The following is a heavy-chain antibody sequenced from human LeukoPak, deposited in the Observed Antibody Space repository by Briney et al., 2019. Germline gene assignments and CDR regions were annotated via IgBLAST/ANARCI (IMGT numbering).Heavy chain of an antibody. CDR1: AFTFDDYA. CDR3: AKGRGIAAAVDY. Sequence: GGSLRLSCAASAFTFDDYALHWVRQAPGKGLEWVSGISWNSGTIGYADSVKGRFTISRDNAKNSLYLQMSSLRAEDTALYYCAKGRGIAAAVDYWGQGTLVTVSS. J-gene: IGHJ4*02. D-gene: IGHD6-25*01. CDR2: ISWNSGTI. V-gene: IGHV3-9*01.